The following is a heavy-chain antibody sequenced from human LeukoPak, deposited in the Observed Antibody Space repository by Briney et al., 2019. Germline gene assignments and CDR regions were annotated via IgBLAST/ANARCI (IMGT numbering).Heavy chain of an antibody. J-gene: IGHJ4*02. V-gene: IGHV3-23*01. CDR3: AREYSYFGSGIDY. D-gene: IGHD3-10*01. CDR1: GFTFSSYA. CDR2: ISGSGGST. Sequence: PGGSLRLSCVVSGFTFSSYAMSWVRQAPGKGLEWVSGISGSGGSTYYADSVKGRFTISRDNSKNTLYLQMNSLRDEDTAVYYCAREYSYFGSGIDYWGQGTLVTVSS.